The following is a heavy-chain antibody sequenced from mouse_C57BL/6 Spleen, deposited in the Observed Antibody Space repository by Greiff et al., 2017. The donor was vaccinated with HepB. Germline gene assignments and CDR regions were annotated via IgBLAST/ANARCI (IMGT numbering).Heavy chain of an antibody. J-gene: IGHJ2*01. CDR2: IDPEDGET. CDR1: GFNIKDYY. D-gene: IGHD2-3*01. V-gene: IGHV14-2*01. Sequence: EVQLQQSGAELVKPGASVKLSCTASGFNIKDYYMHWVKQRTEQGLEWIGRIDPEDGETKYAPKFQDKATITADTSSNTAYLQLSSLTSEDTAVYYCARTDGYVDYWGQGTTLTVSS. CDR3: ARTDGYVDY.